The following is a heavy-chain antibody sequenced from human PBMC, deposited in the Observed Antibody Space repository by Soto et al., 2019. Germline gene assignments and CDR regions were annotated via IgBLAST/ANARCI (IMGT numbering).Heavy chain of an antibody. D-gene: IGHD2-21*02. Sequence: QVQLVQSGAEVKKPGASVKVSCKASGYTFTSYGISWVRQAPGQGLEWMGWISVYSGNTKYAQKFQGRLTMTTDTSTNTAYMELRSLRSDATAVYYCATSSGDWPDYRGQGTVVTVSS. J-gene: IGHJ4*02. V-gene: IGHV1-18*01. CDR2: ISVYSGNT. CDR3: ATSSGDWPDY. CDR1: GYTFTSYG.